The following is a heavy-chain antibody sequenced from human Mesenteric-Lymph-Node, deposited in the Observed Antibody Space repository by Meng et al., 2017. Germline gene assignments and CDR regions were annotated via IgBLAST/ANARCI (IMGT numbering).Heavy chain of an antibody. J-gene: IGHJ4*02. CDR1: GYSISSSNW. V-gene: IGHV4-28*01. CDR3: ARKRDGYNPFDD. D-gene: IGHD5-24*01. Sequence: QVQPQESGPGLVKPSATLSLTCAVSGYSISSSNWWVWIRQPPGKGLEWIGYIYYSGSTDYNPSLKSRVTMSVDTPKNQFSLKLSSVTAVDTAVYYCARKRDGYNPFDDWGQGTLVTVSS. CDR2: IYYSGST.